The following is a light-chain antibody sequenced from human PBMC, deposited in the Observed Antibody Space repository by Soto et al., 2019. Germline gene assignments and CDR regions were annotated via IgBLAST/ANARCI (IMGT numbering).Light chain of an antibody. V-gene: IGLV7-46*01. J-gene: IGLJ2*01. CDR2: DTT. Sequence: QSVVTQEPSLTVSPGGTVTLTCGPSTGSVTSGHYPYWFQQKPGQAPRTLIYDTTNKQSWTPARFSGSLLGGKAALTLSGAQPEDEADYYCLLSYNGARIFGGGTKLTVL. CDR1: TGSVTSGHY. CDR3: LLSYNGARI.